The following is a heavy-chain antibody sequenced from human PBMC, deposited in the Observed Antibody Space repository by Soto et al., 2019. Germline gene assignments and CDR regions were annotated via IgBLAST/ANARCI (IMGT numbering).Heavy chain of an antibody. CDR2: IWYDGSNK. CDR1: GVTFISYA. CDR3: AKDQGTTWSFGGYFDY. J-gene: IGHJ4*02. D-gene: IGHD3-9*01. V-gene: IGHV3-30*02. Sequence: GGSLRLSCAASGVTFISYAMHWVRQAPGKGLEWVAVIWYDGSNKYYADSVKGRFTVSRDNSKNTLYLQVNSLRAEDTAVFYCAKDQGTTWSFGGYFDYWGQGTPVTVSS.